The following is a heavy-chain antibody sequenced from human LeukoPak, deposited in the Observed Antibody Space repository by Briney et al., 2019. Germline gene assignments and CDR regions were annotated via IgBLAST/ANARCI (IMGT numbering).Heavy chain of an antibody. D-gene: IGHD3-22*01. V-gene: IGHV1-69*01. Sequence: ASVKVSCKASGGTFSSYAISWVRQAPGQGLEWMGGIIPIFGTANYAQKFQGRVTITADESTSTAYMELSSLRSEDTAVYYCARTASGYYYDSSGYYPYSWGQGTLVTVSS. CDR3: ARTASGYYYDSSGYYPYS. CDR2: IIPIFGTA. J-gene: IGHJ4*02. CDR1: GGTFSSYA.